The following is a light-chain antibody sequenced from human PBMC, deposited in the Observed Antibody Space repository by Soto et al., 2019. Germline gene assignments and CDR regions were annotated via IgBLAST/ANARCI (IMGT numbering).Light chain of an antibody. CDR2: RSN. Sequence: QSVLTQPPSASGTPGQRVTISCSGSSSNIGGYDVHWYQHLPGTAPKVLIYRSNQRPSGVPDRFSASKSGTSASLAISGLWSEDEADYYCAVWDSSLSGHVFGTGTKVTVL. J-gene: IGLJ1*01. CDR3: AVWDSSLSGHV. V-gene: IGLV1-47*03. CDR1: SSNIGGYD.